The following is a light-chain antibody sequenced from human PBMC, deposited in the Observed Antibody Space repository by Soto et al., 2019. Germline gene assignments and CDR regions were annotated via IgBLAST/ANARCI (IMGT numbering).Light chain of an antibody. J-gene: IGKJ4*01. CDR2: GAS. V-gene: IGKV3-15*01. CDR3: QQYGNWPLT. CDR1: QSVRSN. Sequence: ELVLTQSPPTLSLSPGERATLSCRASQSVRSNLAWYQQKPGQAPRLLIYGASTKATGIPARFSGSGSGTEFTLTSSSLKSEDFAVYYCQQYGNWPLTFGGGTKVEIK.